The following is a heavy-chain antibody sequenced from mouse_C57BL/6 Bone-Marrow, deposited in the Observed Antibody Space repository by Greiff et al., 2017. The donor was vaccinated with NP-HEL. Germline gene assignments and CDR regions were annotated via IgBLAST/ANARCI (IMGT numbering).Heavy chain of an antibody. J-gene: IGHJ2*01. CDR1: GYTFTDYE. V-gene: IGHV1-15*01. CDR3: TTSYDGYLDY. D-gene: IGHD2-3*01. Sequence: VQRVESGAELVRPGASVTLSCKASGYTFTDYEMHWVKQTPVHGLEWIGAIDPETGGTAYNQKFKGKAILTADKSSSTAYMELRSLTSEDSAVYYCTTSYDGYLDYWGQGTTLTVSS. CDR2: IDPETGGT.